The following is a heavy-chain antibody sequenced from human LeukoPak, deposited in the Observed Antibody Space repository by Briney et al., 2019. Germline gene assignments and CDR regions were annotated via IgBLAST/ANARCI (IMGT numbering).Heavy chain of an antibody. D-gene: IGHD6-6*01. Sequence: PSETLSLTCSVSGGSISNYYWSWIRQVPGKGLEWIGYIYDNGRPSYNPSLKSRVTISVDTSKSHFSLKLTSVTAADTAVYYCARDTTRSSSAFDIWGQGTMVTVSS. CDR1: GGSISNYY. J-gene: IGHJ3*02. CDR2: IYDNGRP. CDR3: ARDTTRSSSAFDI. V-gene: IGHV4-59*01.